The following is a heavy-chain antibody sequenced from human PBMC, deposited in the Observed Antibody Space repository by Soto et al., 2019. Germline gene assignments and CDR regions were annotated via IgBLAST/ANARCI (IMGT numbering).Heavy chain of an antibody. CDR1: GGSFSGYY. D-gene: IGHD2-15*01. V-gene: IGHV4-34*01. CDR3: ARGRCSGCSCYWYYYYYYMDV. Sequence: SETLSLTCAVYGGSFSGYYWSWIRQPPGKGLEWIGEINHSGSTNYNPSLKSRVTISVDTSKNQFSLKLSSVTAADTAVYYCARGRCSGCSCYWYYYYYYMDVWGKGTTVTVSS. CDR2: INHSGST. J-gene: IGHJ6*03.